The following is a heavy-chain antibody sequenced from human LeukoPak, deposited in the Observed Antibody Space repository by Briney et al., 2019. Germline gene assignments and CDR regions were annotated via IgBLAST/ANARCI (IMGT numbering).Heavy chain of an antibody. CDR1: GYTLTELS. CDR2: FDPEDGET. J-gene: IGHJ4*02. CDR3: ARGGVAVTPYYLDF. D-gene: IGHD6-19*01. V-gene: IGHV1-24*01. Sequence: ASVKASCKVSGYTLTELSMHWVRQAPGKGLEWMGGFDPEDGETIYAQKFQGRVTMTEDTSTDTAYMELSSLRSDDTAVYYCARGGVAVTPYYLDFWGQGTLVTVSS.